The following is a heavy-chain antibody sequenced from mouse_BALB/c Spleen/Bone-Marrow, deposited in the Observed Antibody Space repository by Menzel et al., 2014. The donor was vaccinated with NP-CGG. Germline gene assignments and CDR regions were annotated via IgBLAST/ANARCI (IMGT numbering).Heavy chain of an antibody. CDR3: ARTTGTPYLDY. J-gene: IGHJ2*01. D-gene: IGHD4-1*02. CDR2: IRNKANGYTT. Sequence: EVPLVESEGGLVQPGSSLRLSCTTSGFTFTDYYMSWVRQPPGKALEWLGFIRNKANGYTTEYSASVKGRFTISRDSSQSILYLQMNTLRAEDSATYYCARTTGTPYLDYWGQATTLTVSS. V-gene: IGHV7-3*02. CDR1: GFTFTDYY.